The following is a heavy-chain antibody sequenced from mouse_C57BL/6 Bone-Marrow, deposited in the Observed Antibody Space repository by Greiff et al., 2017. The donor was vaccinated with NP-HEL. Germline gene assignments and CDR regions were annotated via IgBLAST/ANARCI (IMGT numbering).Heavy chain of an antibody. Sequence: VQLVESGPGLVAPSQSLSISCTVSGFSFTSYGVSWVRQPPGKGLEWLGVIWGDGSTNYHSALISRLSISKDNSKSHVFLKLSSLQTDDTATDYCAKAPRYFDYWGQGTTLTVSA. CDR3: AKAPRYFDY. CDR2: IWGDGST. V-gene: IGHV2-3*01. J-gene: IGHJ2*01. CDR1: GFSFTSYG.